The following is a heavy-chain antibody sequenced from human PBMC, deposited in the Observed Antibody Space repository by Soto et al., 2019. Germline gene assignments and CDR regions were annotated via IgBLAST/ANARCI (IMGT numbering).Heavy chain of an antibody. Sequence: GASVKVSCKASGGTFSSYAISWVRQAPGQGLEWMGGIIPIFGTANYAQKFQGRVTITADESTSTAYMELSSLRSEDTAVYYCARGRDCSSTSCRATYYYYYGMDVWGQG. CDR2: IIPIFGTA. D-gene: IGHD2-2*01. J-gene: IGHJ6*02. CDR3: ARGRDCSSTSCRATYYYYYGMDV. CDR1: GGTFSSYA. V-gene: IGHV1-69*13.